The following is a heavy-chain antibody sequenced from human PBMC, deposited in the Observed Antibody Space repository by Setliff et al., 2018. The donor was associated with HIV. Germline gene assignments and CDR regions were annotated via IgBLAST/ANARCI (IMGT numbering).Heavy chain of an antibody. CDR2: VDPEDGET. D-gene: IGHD3-10*01. CDR3: ARDVGVPGRGNALEY. Sequence: ASVKVSCKASGYTFIDYFMHWVQQAPGKELEWMGRVDPEDGETMYAEKFQGRVTITADSSTDTVYLEMNGLRSEDTAMYFCARDVGVPGRGNALEYWGQGIPVTVSS. V-gene: IGHV1-69-2*01. CDR1: GYTFIDYF. J-gene: IGHJ4*02.